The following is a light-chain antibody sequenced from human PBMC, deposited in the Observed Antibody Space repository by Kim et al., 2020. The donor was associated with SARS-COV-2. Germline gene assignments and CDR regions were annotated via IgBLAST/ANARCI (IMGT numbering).Light chain of an antibody. Sequence: QFALTQPPSASGSPGQSVTISCTVTSRDVGFYNYVSWYQHHPGKAPQLLIYEVTKRPSGVPDRFSGSKSGNTASLTVSGLQAEDEADYYCSSYAGTNFFVFGSGTKVTVL. CDR2: EVT. CDR1: SRDVGFYNY. V-gene: IGLV2-8*01. J-gene: IGLJ1*01. CDR3: SSYAGTNFFV.